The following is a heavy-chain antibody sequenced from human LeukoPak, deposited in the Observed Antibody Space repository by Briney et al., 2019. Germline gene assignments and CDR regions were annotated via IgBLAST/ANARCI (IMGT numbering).Heavy chain of an antibody. CDR1: GFTFSSYS. J-gene: IGHJ3*02. CDR3: ARVKGDAFDI. Sequence: GGSLRLSCAASGFTFSSYSMNWVRQAPGKGLEWVSSISSSSSYIYYADSVKGRFTISRDNAKNSLYLQMNSLRAEDTAVYDCARVKGDAFDIWGQGTMVTVSS. V-gene: IGHV3-21*01. CDR2: ISSSSSYI.